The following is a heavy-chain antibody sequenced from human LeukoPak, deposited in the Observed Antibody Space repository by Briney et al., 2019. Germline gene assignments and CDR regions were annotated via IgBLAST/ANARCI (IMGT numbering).Heavy chain of an antibody. J-gene: IGHJ4*02. Sequence: GGSLRLSCAVSGLIFSSDYMSWVRQAPGKGLEWVSVIYSGGNTYYADSVKGRFTISRDNSKNTLYLQMNSLRAEDTAVYYCARDQSHYDYVWGSFDYWGQGTLVTVSS. CDR3: ARDQSHYDYVWGSFDY. CDR2: IYSGGNT. CDR1: GLIFSSDY. D-gene: IGHD3-16*01. V-gene: IGHV3-53*05.